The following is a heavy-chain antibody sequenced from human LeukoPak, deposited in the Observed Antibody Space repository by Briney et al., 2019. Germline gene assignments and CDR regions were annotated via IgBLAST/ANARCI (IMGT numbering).Heavy chain of an antibody. Sequence: SETLSLTCTVSGGSIATYYWSWIRQPAGKGLEWIGRIYDSGSTQYNPSLKSRVTMSVDRSRNQFSLKLSSVTAADTALYFCARDIRNSGSYYSGYWGRGTLVTVSS. CDR3: ARDIRNSGSYYSGY. V-gene: IGHV4-4*07. CDR2: IYDSGST. J-gene: IGHJ4*02. CDR1: GGSIATYY. D-gene: IGHD3-10*01.